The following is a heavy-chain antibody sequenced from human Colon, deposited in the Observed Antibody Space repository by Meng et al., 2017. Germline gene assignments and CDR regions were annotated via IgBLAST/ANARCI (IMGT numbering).Heavy chain of an antibody. CDR3: GRDQGRELINH. CDR1: GDSISSDIW. CDR2: VYHRGDT. J-gene: IGHJ4*02. Sequence: QLQGSGQGLVKPWGTLSLTCPVSGDSISSDIWWSWGRQPPGKGLEWIGEVYHRGDTNYNPSLKSRVDISVDKSKSQFYLSLFSVTAADTAVYYCGRDQGRELINHWGQGTLVTVSS. D-gene: IGHD1-7*01. V-gene: IGHV4-4*02.